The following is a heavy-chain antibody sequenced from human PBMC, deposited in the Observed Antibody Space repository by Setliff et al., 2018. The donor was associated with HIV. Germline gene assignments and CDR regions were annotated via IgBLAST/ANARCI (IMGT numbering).Heavy chain of an antibody. CDR1: GGSLSTYY. J-gene: IGHJ6*03. Sequence: PSETLSLTCSVSGGSLSTYYWTWIRQPAGKGLEWIGRIYTSGTPNYNPSLKSRVTMSVETSKNQFSLKLTSVTAADTAVYYCARFDGYYHYYLDVWGKGTTVTVSS. CDR2: IYTSGTP. V-gene: IGHV4-4*07. CDR3: ARFDGYYHYYLDV.